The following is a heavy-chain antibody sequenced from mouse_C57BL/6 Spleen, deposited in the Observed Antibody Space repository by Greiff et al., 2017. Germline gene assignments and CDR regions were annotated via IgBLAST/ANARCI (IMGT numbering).Heavy chain of an antibody. V-gene: IGHV2-2*01. CDR1: GFSLTSYG. D-gene: IGHD4-1*01. CDR3: AREDWDWYFDV. Sequence: VMLVESGPGLVQPSQSLSITCTVSGFSLTSYGVHWVRQSPGKGLEWLGVIWRGGSTDYNAAFISRLSISKDNSKSQVFFKMNSLQADDTAIYYCAREDWDWYFDVWGTGTTVTVSS. CDR2: IWRGGST. J-gene: IGHJ1*03.